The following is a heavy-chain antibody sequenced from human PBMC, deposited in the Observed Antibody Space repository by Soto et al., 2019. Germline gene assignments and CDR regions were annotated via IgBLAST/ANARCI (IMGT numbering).Heavy chain of an antibody. CDR2: IHDSGST. D-gene: IGHD3-3*01. J-gene: IGHJ5*02. V-gene: IGHV4-59*01. CDR1: GGSISGFY. CDR3: ARVVRDSWSRFLTNNWLDP. Sequence: SETLSLTCSVSGGSISGFYWTWIRQPPGKGLEWIGYIHDSGSTNYNPALESRVSISVDTSKNELSLKLSSVTAADTAMYYCARVVRDSWSRFLTNNWLDPWGQGTLATVYS.